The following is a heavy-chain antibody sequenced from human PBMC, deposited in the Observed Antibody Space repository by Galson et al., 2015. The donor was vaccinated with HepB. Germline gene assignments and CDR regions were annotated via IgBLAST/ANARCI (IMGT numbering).Heavy chain of an antibody. Sequence: SVKVSCKAFGYLFKNYSISWVRQAPGQGLEWLGWISDNPGSTNSAQKLRGRVTMTTDSSTNSAYMELRNLTSEDTAVYYCARDQGLSSSGGDGLDIWGLGTVVTVST. CDR2: ISDNPGST. CDR1: GYLFKNYS. CDR3: ARDQGLSSSGGDGLDI. D-gene: IGHD6-19*01. V-gene: IGHV1-18*04. J-gene: IGHJ3*02.